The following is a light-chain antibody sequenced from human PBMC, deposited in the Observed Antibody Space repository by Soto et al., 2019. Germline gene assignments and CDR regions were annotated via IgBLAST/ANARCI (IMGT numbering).Light chain of an antibody. CDR2: DAS. V-gene: IGKV1-5*01. J-gene: IGKJ1*01. CDR3: QHRRT. CDR1: QSISSW. Sequence: DIQMTQSPSTLSASVGDRVTITCRASQSISSWLAWYQQKPGKAPKLLIYDASSLESGVPSRFSGSGSGTEFPLTISSLQPDDFATYYCQHRRTFGQGTKVEIK.